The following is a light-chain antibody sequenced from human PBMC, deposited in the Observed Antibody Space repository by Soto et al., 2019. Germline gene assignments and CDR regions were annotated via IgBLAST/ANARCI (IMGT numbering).Light chain of an antibody. Sequence: DIVLTQSPGTLSLSPGERATLSCRASQTVSDNNLVWYQQKPGQAPRLLIYGASTRAAGIPDRFSGSGSGTDFTLTISKFEPEDFAVYYCQQYGNSLWTFGQGTNVEV. CDR3: QQYGNSLWT. CDR1: QTVSDNN. V-gene: IGKV3-20*01. J-gene: IGKJ1*01. CDR2: GAS.